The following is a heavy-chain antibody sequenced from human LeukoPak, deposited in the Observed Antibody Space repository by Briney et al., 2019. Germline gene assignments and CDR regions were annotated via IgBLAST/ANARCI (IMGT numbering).Heavy chain of an antibody. CDR2: ISGGAGGA. V-gene: IGHV3-23*01. CDR3: AKDGGYGSGNYYPDY. J-gene: IGHJ4*02. Sequence: GGSLRLSCAASGFTFTNYAMNWVRQSPGKGLEWVSSISGGAGGASYADSVKGRLTMSRDNSKNTLYLQMNSLSAEDTAVYYCAKDGGYGSGNYYPDYWGQGTLVTVSS. CDR1: GFTFTNYA. D-gene: IGHD3-10*01.